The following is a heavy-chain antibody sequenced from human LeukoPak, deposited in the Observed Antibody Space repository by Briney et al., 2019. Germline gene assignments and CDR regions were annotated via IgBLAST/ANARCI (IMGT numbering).Heavy chain of an antibody. CDR1: GFISSNAW. V-gene: IGHV3-15*01. CDR2: IKSKTDGGTT. J-gene: IGHJ4*02. Sequence: GRSLRLSCAPSGFISSNAWMSWDRHAAGEGLGWVGRIKSKTDGGTTDYAAPVKGRFTISRDDSKNTMHLQMNSLRAEDTAVYYCAKDLVTMVRGVMRYWGQGTLVTVSS. CDR3: AKDLVTMVRGVMRY. D-gene: IGHD3-10*01.